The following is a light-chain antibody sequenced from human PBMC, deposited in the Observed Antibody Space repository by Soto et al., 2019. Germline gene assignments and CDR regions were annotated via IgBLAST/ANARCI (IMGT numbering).Light chain of an antibody. CDR3: QSYDSSLSGSV. CDR2: GNS. Sequence: QSALIQPPSVSGSPGQSVTISCTGTSSDVGSYDYVSWYQQHPGTVPKLLIYGNSNRPSGVPDRFSGSKSGTSASLAITGLQAEDEADYYCQSYDSSLSGSVFGTGTKVTVL. CDR1: SSDVGSYDY. J-gene: IGLJ1*01. V-gene: IGLV2-11*01.